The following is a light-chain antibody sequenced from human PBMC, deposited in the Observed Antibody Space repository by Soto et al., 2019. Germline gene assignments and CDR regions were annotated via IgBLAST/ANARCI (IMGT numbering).Light chain of an antibody. CDR2: DNN. Sequence: QSVLTQPPSVSAAPGQKVTISCSGSSSNIGNNYVSWYQQLPGTAPKLLIYDNNKRPSGIPDRFSGSKSGTSATLGITGLQTGDEVDYYCGTWDSSLSAVVFGGGTNVTVL. CDR3: GTWDSSLSAVV. J-gene: IGLJ2*01. V-gene: IGLV1-51*01. CDR1: SSNIGNNY.